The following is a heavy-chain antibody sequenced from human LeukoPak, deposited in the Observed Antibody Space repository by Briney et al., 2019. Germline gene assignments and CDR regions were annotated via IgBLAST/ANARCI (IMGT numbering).Heavy chain of an antibody. D-gene: IGHD3-10*01. CDR2: IIPILGIA. CDR3: ARSSPVSGPDAFDI. J-gene: IGHJ3*02. CDR1: GGTFSSYA. V-gene: IGHV1-69*04. Sequence: SVKVSCKASGGTFSSYAISWVRQAPGQGLEWMGRIIPILGIANYAQKFQGRVTITADKSTSTAYMELSSLRSEDTAVYYCARSSPVSGPDAFDIWGQGTMVTVSS.